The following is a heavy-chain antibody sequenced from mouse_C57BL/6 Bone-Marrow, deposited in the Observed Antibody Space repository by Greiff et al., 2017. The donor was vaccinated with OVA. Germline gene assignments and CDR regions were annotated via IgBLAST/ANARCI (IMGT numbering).Heavy chain of an antibody. Sequence: QVQLQQPGAELVRPGSSVKLSCKASGYTFTSYWMHWVKQRPIQGLEWIGNIDPSDSETHYNQKFKDKATLTVDKSSSTAYMQLSSLTSEDSAVYYSARSGGYYGRSYCYAMDYWGQGTSVTVS. CDR2: IDPSDSET. D-gene: IGHD1-1*01. CDR1: GYTFTSYW. CDR3: ARSGGYYGRSYCYAMDY. J-gene: IGHJ4*01. V-gene: IGHV1-52*01.